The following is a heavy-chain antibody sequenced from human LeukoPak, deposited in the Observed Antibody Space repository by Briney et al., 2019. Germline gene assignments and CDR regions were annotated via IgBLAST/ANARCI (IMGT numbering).Heavy chain of an antibody. V-gene: IGHV3-33*01. Sequence: GGSLRLSCAASGFTFSTHGMHWVRQTPGKGLEWIADIWYDGSNAYYADSVKGRFTISRDSSKSTLYLQMNNLRAEDTAVYYCARLGVTPASRFDYWGQGTLVTVSS. J-gene: IGHJ4*02. CDR2: IWYDGSNA. CDR1: GFTFSTHG. CDR3: ARLGVTPASRFDY. D-gene: IGHD2-21*02.